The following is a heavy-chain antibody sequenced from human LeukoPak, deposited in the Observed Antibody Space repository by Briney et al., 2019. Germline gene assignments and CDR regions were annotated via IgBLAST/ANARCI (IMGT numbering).Heavy chain of an antibody. CDR3: ARHLGSGWTGDDY. CDR1: GYSFTSYW. Sequence: GESLKISCKGSGYSFTSYWISWVRQMPGKGLEWMGRIDPSDSYTNYSPSLQGHVTISADKSICTAYLQWSSLKASDTAMYYCARHLGSGWTGDDYWGQGTLVTVSS. V-gene: IGHV5-10-1*01. J-gene: IGHJ4*02. D-gene: IGHD6-19*01. CDR2: IDPSDSYT.